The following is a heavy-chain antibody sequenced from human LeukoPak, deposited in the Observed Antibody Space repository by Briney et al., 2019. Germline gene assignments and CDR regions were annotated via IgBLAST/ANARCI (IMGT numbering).Heavy chain of an antibody. J-gene: IGHJ4*02. D-gene: IGHD1-14*01. CDR1: GGSISSYY. CDR3: ARASASEDRAYYFDY. CDR2: IYYSGST. Sequence: PSETLSLTCTVSGGSISSYYWSWIRQPPGKGLEWIGSIYYSGSTYYNPSLKSRVTISVDTSKNQFSLKLSSVTAADTAVYYCARASASEDRAYYFDYWGQGTLVTVSS. V-gene: IGHV4-59*12.